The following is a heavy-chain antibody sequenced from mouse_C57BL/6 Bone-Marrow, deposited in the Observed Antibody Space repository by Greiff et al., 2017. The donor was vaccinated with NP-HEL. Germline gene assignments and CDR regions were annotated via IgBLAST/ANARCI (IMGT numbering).Heavy chain of an antibody. D-gene: IGHD1-1*01. CDR1: GFSLTSYG. V-gene: IGHV2-2*01. J-gene: IGHJ4*01. Sequence: VMLVESGPGLVQPSQSLSITCTVSGFSLTSYGVHWVRQSPGKGLEWLGVIWSGGSTDYNAAFISRLSISKDNSKSQVFFKMNSLQADDTAIYYCARGGTVVATYYAMDYWGQGTSVTVSS. CDR3: ARGGTVVATYYAMDY. CDR2: IWSGGST.